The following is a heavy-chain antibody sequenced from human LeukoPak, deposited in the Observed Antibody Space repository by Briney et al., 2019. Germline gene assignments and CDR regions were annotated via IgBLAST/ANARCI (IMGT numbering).Heavy chain of an antibody. J-gene: IGHJ6*02. V-gene: IGHV1-69*04. CDR3: ARVLWVGATDSHHLTYYYGKDV. Sequence: ASVKVSCKASGGTFSSYAISWVRQAPGQGLEWMGRIIPILGIANYAQKFQGRVTITADKSTSTAYMELSSLRSEDTAVYYCARVLWVGATDSHHLTYYYGKDVWGQGTTVNVSS. CDR2: IIPILGIA. D-gene: IGHD1-26*01. CDR1: GGTFSSYA.